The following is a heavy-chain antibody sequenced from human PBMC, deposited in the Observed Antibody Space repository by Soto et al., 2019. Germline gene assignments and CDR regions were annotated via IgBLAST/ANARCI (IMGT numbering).Heavy chain of an antibody. J-gene: IGHJ4*02. CDR2: IFWNDDE. Sequence: QITLKESGPSLVKPTETLTLTCTFSGFSLTTTGVGVGWVRQPPGKALEWLTVIFWNDDERYSPSLKTRVTVAKDPLKNQVVVTSPNMGPVDTATYYCTQIYGSGSWGWYFHSWGQGNPVTVAS. CDR3: TQIYGSGSWGWYFHS. V-gene: IGHV2-5*01. D-gene: IGHD6-19*01. CDR1: GFSLTTTGVG.